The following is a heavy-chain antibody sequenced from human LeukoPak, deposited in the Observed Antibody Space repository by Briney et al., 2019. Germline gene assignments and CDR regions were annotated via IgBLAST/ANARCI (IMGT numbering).Heavy chain of an antibody. CDR3: AKDGTVTTGWYFDY. Sequence: GGSLRLSCAASGFTFSGYAMNWVRQAPGKGLEWVSTVSGGGSTYYADSVKGRFTISRDNSKNTLYLQMNRLSAEDTAVYYCAKDGTVTTGWYFDYWGQGTLVTVSS. V-gene: IGHV3-23*01. CDR2: VSGGGST. J-gene: IGHJ4*02. CDR1: GFTFSGYA. D-gene: IGHD4-17*01.